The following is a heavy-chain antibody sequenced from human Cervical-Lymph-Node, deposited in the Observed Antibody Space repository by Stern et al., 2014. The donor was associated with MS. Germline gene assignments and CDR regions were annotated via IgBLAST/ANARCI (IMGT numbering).Heavy chain of an antibody. D-gene: IGHD3-16*01. V-gene: IGHV3-23*04. Sequence: VQLVVSGGNLVQPGGSPRLSFAASGFTFLSFALTRVRQAPGMGLEWVAAISGPSAGTHYADSVKGRFTISRDNFRTTLFLQMNSLRAEDTAVYYCAKLGISIDVITPHHFDNWGQGTLVTVSS. CDR2: ISGPSAGT. J-gene: IGHJ4*02. CDR3: AKLGISIDVITPHHFDN. CDR1: GFTFLSFA.